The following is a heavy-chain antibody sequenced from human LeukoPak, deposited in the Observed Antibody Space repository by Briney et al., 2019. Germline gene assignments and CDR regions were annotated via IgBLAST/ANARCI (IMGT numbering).Heavy chain of an antibody. V-gene: IGHV4-34*01. CDR1: GGSFGGYC. Sequence: SETLSLTCAVYGGSFGGYCWSWIRQPPGKGLEWIGEINHSGSTNYNPSLKSRVTISVDTSKNQFSLKLSSVTAADTAVYYCARVGKYYYDSSGYSPDFQHWGQGTLVTVSS. CDR3: ARVGKYYYDSSGYSPDFQH. CDR2: INHSGST. J-gene: IGHJ1*01. D-gene: IGHD3-22*01.